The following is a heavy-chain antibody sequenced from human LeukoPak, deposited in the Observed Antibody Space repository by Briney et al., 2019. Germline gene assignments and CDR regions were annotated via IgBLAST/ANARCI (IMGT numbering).Heavy chain of an antibody. CDR2: IYSGGST. V-gene: IGHV3-53*01. J-gene: IGHJ4*02. CDR1: GVTVSSNY. Sequence: GGSLRLSCAASGVTVSSNYMNWVRQAPGKGLEWVSIIYSGGSTYYAASVKGRFTISRDNSKNTLYLQMNSLRAEDTAVYYCARARVPAAPFDYWGQGTLVTVSS. CDR3: ARARVPAAPFDY. D-gene: IGHD2-2*01.